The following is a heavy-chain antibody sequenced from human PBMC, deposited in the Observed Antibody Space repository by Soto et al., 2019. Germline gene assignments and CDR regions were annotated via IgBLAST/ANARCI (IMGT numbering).Heavy chain of an antibody. CDR2: INHSGST. J-gene: IGHJ4*02. D-gene: IGHD3-9*01. V-gene: IGHV4-34*01. CDR3: ARSGRLRYFDWHFDY. Sequence: XETLSLTCAVYGGSFSGYYWSWIRQPPGKGLEWIGEINHSGSTNYNPSLKSRVTISVDTSKNQFSLKLSSVTAADTAVYYCARSGRLRYFDWHFDYWGQGTLVTVSS. CDR1: GGSFSGYY.